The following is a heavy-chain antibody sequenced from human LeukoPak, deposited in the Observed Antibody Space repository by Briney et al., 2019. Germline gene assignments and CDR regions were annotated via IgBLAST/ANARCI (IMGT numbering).Heavy chain of an antibody. Sequence: SETLSLTCTVSGGSISSSSYYWGWIRQPPGKGLEWIGSIYYSGSTYHNPSLKSRVTISVDTSKNQFSLKLSSVTAADTAVYYCAREDYDILTGYLNYMDVWGKGTTVTVSS. D-gene: IGHD3-9*01. J-gene: IGHJ6*03. CDR3: AREDYDILTGYLNYMDV. V-gene: IGHV4-39*07. CDR2: IYYSGST. CDR1: GGSISSSSYY.